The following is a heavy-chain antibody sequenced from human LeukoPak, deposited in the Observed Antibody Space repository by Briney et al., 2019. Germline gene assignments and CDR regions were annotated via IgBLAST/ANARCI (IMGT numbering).Heavy chain of an antibody. CDR2: IIPILGIA. V-gene: IGHV1-69*10. J-gene: IGHJ4*02. D-gene: IGHD3-22*01. CDR1: GGTFSSYA. Sequence: GASVKVSCKASGGTFSSYAISWVRQAPGQGLEWMGGIIPILGIANYAQKFQGRVTITADKSTSTAYMKLSSLRSEDTAVYYCARDLYYYDSSGYPGWGQGTLVTVSS. CDR3: ARDLYYYDSSGYPG.